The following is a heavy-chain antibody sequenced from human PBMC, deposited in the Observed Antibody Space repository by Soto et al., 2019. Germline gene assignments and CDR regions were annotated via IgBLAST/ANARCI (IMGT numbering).Heavy chain of an antibody. CDR1: GGTFSSYG. J-gene: IGHJ5*02. D-gene: IGHD3-10*01. V-gene: IGHV1-69*13. Sequence: ASVKVSCKASGGTFSSYGISWVRQAPGQGLEWMGGIIPIFGTANYAQKFQGRVTITADESTSTAYMELSSLRSEDTAVYYCASRPTYYYGSGNLGNWFDPWGQGTLVTVSS. CDR3: ASRPTYYYGSGNLGNWFDP. CDR2: IIPIFGTA.